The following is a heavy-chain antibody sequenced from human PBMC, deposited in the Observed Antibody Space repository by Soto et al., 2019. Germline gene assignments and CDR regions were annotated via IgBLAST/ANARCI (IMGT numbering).Heavy chain of an antibody. J-gene: IGHJ3*02. D-gene: IGHD1-26*01. CDR3: AKAAGSGSYSDAFDI. Sequence: PGGSLRLSCAASGFTFSSYGMHWVRQAPGRGPVWVADISYAGSNKYYADAVKGRFTISRDNSKNTLYLQMNSLRAEDTAVYYCAKAAGSGSYSDAFDIWRPGTFVTLSS. V-gene: IGHV3-30*18. CDR2: ISYAGSNK. CDR1: GFTFSSYG.